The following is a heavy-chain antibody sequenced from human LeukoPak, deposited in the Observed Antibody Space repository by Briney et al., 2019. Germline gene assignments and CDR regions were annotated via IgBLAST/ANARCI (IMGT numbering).Heavy chain of an antibody. CDR2: INAGNGNT. J-gene: IGHJ5*02. Sequence: ASVKVSCKASGYTFTSYAMHWVRQAPGQRLEWMGWINAGNGNTKYSQKFQGRVTITRDTSASTAYMELSSLRSEDTAVYYCARDPRDGYYNWFDPWGQGTLATVSS. D-gene: IGHD5-24*01. CDR1: GYTFTSYA. V-gene: IGHV1-3*01. CDR3: ARDPRDGYYNWFDP.